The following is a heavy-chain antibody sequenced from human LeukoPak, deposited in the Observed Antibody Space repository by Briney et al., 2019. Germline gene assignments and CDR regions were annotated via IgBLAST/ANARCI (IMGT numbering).Heavy chain of an antibody. J-gene: IGHJ4*02. D-gene: IGHD4-17*01. CDR3: ARDYRGGDYGC. CDR2: IYTSGST. Sequence: PSQTLSLTCTVSGASISSGSYYWSWIRQPAGKGLEWIGRIYTSGSTNYNPSLKSRVTISVDTSKNQFSLKLSSVTAADTAVYYCARDYRGGDYGCWGQGTLVTVSS. V-gene: IGHV4-61*02. CDR1: GASISSGSYY.